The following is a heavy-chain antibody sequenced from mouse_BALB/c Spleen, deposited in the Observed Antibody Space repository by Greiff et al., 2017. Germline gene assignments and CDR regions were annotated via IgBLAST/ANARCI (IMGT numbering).Heavy chain of an antibody. CDR2: ISYDGSN. CDR3: ATYGYDSWFAY. V-gene: IGHV3-6*02. D-gene: IGHD2-2*01. J-gene: IGHJ3*01. CDR1: GYSITSGYY. Sequence: VQLKQSGPGLVKPSQSLSLTCSVTGYSITSGYYWNWIRQFPGNKLEWMGYISYDGSNNYNPSLKNRISITRDTSKNQFFLKLNSVTTEDTATYYCATYGYDSWFAYWGQGTLVTVSA.